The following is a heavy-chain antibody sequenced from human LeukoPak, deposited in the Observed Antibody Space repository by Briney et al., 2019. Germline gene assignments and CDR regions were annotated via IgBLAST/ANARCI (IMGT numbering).Heavy chain of an antibody. CDR2: ISYDGSNK. CDR3: ARDKAAAGCYYYGMDV. CDR1: GFTFGSCW. J-gene: IGHJ6*02. V-gene: IGHV3-30-3*01. Sequence: GGSLRLSCAASGFTFGSCWMNWVRQTPGKGLEWVAVISYDGSNKYYADSVKGRFTISRDNSKNTLYLQMNSLRAEDTAVYYCARDKAAAGCYYYGMDVWGQGTTVTVSS. D-gene: IGHD6-13*01.